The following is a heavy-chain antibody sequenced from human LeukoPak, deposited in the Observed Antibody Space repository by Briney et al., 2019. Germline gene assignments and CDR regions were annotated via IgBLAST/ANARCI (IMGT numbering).Heavy chain of an antibody. CDR1: GGSISSYY. Sequence: KPSETLSLTCTVSGGSISSYYWSWIRQPPGKGLERIGYIYYSGSTNYNPSLKSRVTISVDTSKNQFSLKLSSVTAADTAVYYCARHIYDSSGYYQSWFDPWGQGTLVTVSS. CDR2: IYYSGST. J-gene: IGHJ5*02. D-gene: IGHD3-22*01. V-gene: IGHV4-59*08. CDR3: ARHIYDSSGYYQSWFDP.